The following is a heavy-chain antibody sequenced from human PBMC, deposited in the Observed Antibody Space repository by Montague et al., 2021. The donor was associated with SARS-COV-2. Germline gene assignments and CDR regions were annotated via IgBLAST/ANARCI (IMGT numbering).Heavy chain of an antibody. J-gene: IGHJ6*02. D-gene: IGHD3-10*01. V-gene: IGHV4-34*01. Sequence: SETLSLTCAVSGGSFRGYYWSWIRQPPGKGLEWIGEINHSGSTNYNPSLKSRVTISVDTSKNQFSLKLSSVTAADTAVYYCARVRYYGSGSSLCMDVWGQGTTVTVSS. CDR3: ARVRYYGSGSSLCMDV. CDR1: GGSFRGYY. CDR2: INHSGST.